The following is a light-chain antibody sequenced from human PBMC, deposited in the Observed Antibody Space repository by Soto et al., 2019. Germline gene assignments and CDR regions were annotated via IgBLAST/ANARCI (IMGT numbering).Light chain of an antibody. Sequence: DIQMTQSPSSLSPSLGDRVTIICRASQSIGDYLNWYQQKPGKPPNLLIHAASSLQNGVTSRFSGSRSGTDFTLTISTLQPEDFATYYCQQSYSTPITFGQGTRLEI. CDR3: QQSYSTPIT. J-gene: IGKJ5*01. CDR1: QSIGDY. CDR2: AAS. V-gene: IGKV1-39*01.